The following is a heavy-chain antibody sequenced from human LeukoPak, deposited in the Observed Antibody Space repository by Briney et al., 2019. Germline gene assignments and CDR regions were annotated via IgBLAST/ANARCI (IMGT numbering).Heavy chain of an antibody. Sequence: SVKVSCKASGGTFSSYAISWVRQAPGQGLEWMGGIIPIFGTANYAQKFQGRVTITTDESTSTAYMELSSLRSEYTAVYYCARVGPGPNWNYGLDYYMDVWGKGTTVTVSS. CDR1: GGTFSSYA. J-gene: IGHJ6*03. V-gene: IGHV1-69*05. CDR2: IIPIFGTA. CDR3: ARVGPGPNWNYGLDYYMDV. D-gene: IGHD1-7*01.